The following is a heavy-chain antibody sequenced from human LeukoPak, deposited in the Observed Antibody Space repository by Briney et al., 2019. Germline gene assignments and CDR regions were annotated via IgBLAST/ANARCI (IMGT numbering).Heavy chain of an antibody. Sequence: SETLSLTCAVYGGSFSGYYWTWIRQPPGKGLEWIGEINHSGSTNYNPSLKSRVTISVDTSKNQFSLKLSSVAAADTAVYYCARAIGLTGCPYYFDYWGQGTLVTVSS. CDR2: INHSGST. CDR3: ARAIGLTGCPYYFDY. CDR1: GGSFSGYY. D-gene: IGHD3-9*01. J-gene: IGHJ4*02. V-gene: IGHV4-34*01.